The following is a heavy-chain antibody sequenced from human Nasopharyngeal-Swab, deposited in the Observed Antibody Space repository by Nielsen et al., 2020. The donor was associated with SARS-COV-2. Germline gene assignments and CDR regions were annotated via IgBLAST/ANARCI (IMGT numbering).Heavy chain of an antibody. CDR2: ISAYNGNT. V-gene: IGHV1-18*01. CDR3: ARSWVPSHYYDSPYVDC. D-gene: IGHD3-22*01. CDR1: LCTLISYA. J-gene: IGHJ4*02. Sequence: SVTVSCKACLCTLISYAFSWVRQAPGQGLEWMGWISAYNGNTNYAQKLHGRVTMTTDRSTSTAYMELRSLRSDDTAVYYWARSWVPSHYYDSPYVDCWGQGTLVTVSS.